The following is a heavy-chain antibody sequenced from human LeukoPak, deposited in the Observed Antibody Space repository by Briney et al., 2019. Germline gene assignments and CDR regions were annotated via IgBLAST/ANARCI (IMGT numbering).Heavy chain of an antibody. J-gene: IGHJ3*02. V-gene: IGHV3-23*01. Sequence: GGSLRLSCAASGFTFSSYAMTWVRQPPGKGLEWVSAIGSGGDTKYADPVKGRFTISRDNSKNPLYLQMNSLRAEDTAVYYCVQQWLLRGAFDIWGQGTMVTVSS. D-gene: IGHD6-19*01. CDR3: VQQWLLRGAFDI. CDR2: IGSGGDT. CDR1: GFTFSSYA.